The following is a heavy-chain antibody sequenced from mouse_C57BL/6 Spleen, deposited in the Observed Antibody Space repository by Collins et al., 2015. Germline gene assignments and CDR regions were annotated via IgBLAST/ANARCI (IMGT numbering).Heavy chain of an antibody. CDR2: INPNNGGT. D-gene: IGHD2-1*01. CDR3: ARSRYGNYVGVWFAY. V-gene: IGHV1-26*01. Sequence: EVQLQQSGPELVKPGASVKISCKASGYTFTDYYMNWVKQSHGKSLEWIGDINPNNGGTSYNQKFKGKATLTVDKSSSTAYMELRSLTSEDSAVYYCARSRYGNYVGVWFAYWGQGTLVTVSA. J-gene: IGHJ3*01. CDR1: GYTFTDYY.